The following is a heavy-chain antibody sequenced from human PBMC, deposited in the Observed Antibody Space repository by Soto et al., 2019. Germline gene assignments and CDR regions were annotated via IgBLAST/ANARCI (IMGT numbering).Heavy chain of an antibody. CDR1: GFSLSTTGVG. J-gene: IGHJ2*01. CDR3: IDKRGTRFEF. V-gene: IGHV2-5*02. Sequence: QITLKESGPTLVKPTQTLTLTCTFSGFSLSTTGVGVGWIRQPPGKALEWLALIHWDDDKRYSPILQSRLTITRDTSKNQVVLTCTNMDPVDTATYYCIDKRGTRFEFWCRGTLVTVSS. D-gene: IGHD1-1*01. CDR2: IHWDDDK.